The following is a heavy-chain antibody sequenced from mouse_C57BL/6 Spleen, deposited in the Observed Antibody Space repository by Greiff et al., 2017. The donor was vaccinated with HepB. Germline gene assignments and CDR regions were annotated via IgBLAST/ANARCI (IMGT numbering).Heavy chain of an antibody. V-gene: IGHV1-26*01. D-gene: IGHD2-2*01. CDR2: INPNNGGT. CDR1: GYTFTDYY. CDR3: AREGGYDAVFAY. J-gene: IGHJ3*01. Sequence: VQLQQSGPELVKPGASVKISCKASGYTFTDYYMNWVKQSHGKSLEWIGDINPNNGGTSYNQKFKGKATLTVDKSSSTAYMELRSLTSEDSAVYYCAREGGYDAVFAYWGQGTLVTVSA.